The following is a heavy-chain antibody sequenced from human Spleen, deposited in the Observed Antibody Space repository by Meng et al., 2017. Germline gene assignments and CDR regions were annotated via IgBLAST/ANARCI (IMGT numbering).Heavy chain of an antibody. D-gene: IGHD1-1*01. Sequence: QVRLVQSGAEVKKPGSSVKVSCKASGGTFRSHSITWVRQAPGQGLEWMGKIIPSLGIPNYAQKFQGRVTMTADTSTSTAYMELSSLRSEDTAFYYCAGALGYNYPLWGQGTLVTVSS. V-gene: IGHV1-69*09. J-gene: IGHJ4*02. CDR2: IIPSLGIP. CDR1: GGTFRSHS. CDR3: AGALGYNYPL.